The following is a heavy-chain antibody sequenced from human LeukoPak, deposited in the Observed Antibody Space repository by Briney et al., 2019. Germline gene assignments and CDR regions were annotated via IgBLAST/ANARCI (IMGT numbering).Heavy chain of an antibody. V-gene: IGHV1-2*02. D-gene: IGHD6-25*01. Sequence: ASVKVSDTASGYTFTGYYMQWVRQAPGQGPEWMGWINPNSGGTNYAQKFQGRVTMTRDTSIGTAYMELSRLRSDDTAVYFCARDHCVSSGCYEDYYYGMDVWGRGTTVTVSS. J-gene: IGHJ6*02. CDR1: GYTFTGYY. CDR2: INPNSGGT. CDR3: ARDHCVSSGCYEDYYYGMDV.